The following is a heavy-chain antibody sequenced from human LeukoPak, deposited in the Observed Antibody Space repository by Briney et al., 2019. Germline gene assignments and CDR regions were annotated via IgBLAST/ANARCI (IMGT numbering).Heavy chain of an antibody. V-gene: IGHV3-30*04. D-gene: IGHD1-26*01. CDR3: ARGLAPEVGSTPDY. J-gene: IGHJ4*02. CDR2: ISYDGSNK. CDR1: GFTFSSYA. Sequence: PGGSLRLSCAASGFTFSSYAMHWVRQAPGKGLEWVAVISYDGSNKYYADSVKGRFTISRDNSKNTLYLQMNSLRAEDTAVYYCARGLAPEVGSTPDYWGQGTLVTVSS.